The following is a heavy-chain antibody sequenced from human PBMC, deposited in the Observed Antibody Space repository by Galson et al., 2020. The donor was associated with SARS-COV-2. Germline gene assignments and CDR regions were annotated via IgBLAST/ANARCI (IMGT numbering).Heavy chain of an antibody. CDR2: IYYSGGT. V-gene: IGHV4-39*07. J-gene: IGHJ6*02. Sequence: SETLSLTCTVSGGSISSNTYSWGWIRQPPGKGLEWIGTIYYSGGTYYNPSLTSRVTISVDTSNQFSLKLSSVTAADTAVYYCARVGLQPSNHYYAMDVWGQGTTVTVSS. CDR1: GGSISSNTYS. CDR3: ARVGLQPSNHYYAMDV.